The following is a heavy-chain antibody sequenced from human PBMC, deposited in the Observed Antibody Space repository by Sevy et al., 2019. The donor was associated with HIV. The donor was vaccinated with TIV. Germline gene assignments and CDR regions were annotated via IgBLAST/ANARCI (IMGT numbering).Heavy chain of an antibody. J-gene: IGHJ5*01. V-gene: IGHV3-30*03. D-gene: IGHD3-10*01. Sequence: GGSLRLSCAASGFTFSSYSMNWVRQAPGKGLEWVAVISYDGSRTSYADSVKGRFTISRDNSKNTLFLQMNSPRAADTAVYYCTRVRGLLGWFDSWGQGTLVTVSS. CDR1: GFTFSSYS. CDR3: TRVRGLLGWFDS. CDR2: ISYDGSRT.